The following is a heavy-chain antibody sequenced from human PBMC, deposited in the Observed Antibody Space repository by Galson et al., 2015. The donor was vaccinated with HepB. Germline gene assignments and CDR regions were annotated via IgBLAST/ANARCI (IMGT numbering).Heavy chain of an antibody. CDR3: ARENHYYDSSGYYKGTGFDI. CDR2: ISSSSSYI. V-gene: IGHV3-21*04. D-gene: IGHD3-22*01. J-gene: IGHJ3*02. CDR1: GFTFSTYS. Sequence: LRLSCAASGFTFSTYSINWVRQAPGQGLEWVSSISSSSSYIYYADSVKGRFTISRDNAKNSLYLQMNSLRAEDTAVYYCARENHYYDSSGYYKGTGFDIWGQGTMVTVSS.